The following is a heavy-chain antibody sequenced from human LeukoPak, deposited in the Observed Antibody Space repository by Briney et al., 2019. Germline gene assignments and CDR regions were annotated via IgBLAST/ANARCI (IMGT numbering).Heavy chain of an antibody. D-gene: IGHD1-26*01. CDR1: GFSFSSYG. V-gene: IGHV3-30*03. Sequence: RRSLRLSCAASGFSFSSYGMHWIRQAPGKGLEWVALISHAGSNEYYAASVKGRFTISRHNSNNTFYLQMNSRRPEDTAVYYCARGGAPAVYFDYWGQGALVTVSS. CDR2: ISHAGSNE. J-gene: IGHJ4*02. CDR3: ARGGAPAVYFDY.